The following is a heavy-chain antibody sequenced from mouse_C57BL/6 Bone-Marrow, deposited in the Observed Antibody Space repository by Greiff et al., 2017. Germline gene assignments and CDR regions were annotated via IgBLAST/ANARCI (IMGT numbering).Heavy chain of an antibody. CDR1: GYTFTGYW. D-gene: IGHD2-4*01. CDR2: ILPGSGST. V-gene: IGHV1-9*01. Sequence: QVQLQQSGAELMKPGASVKLSCKATGYTFTGYWIEWVKQRPGHGLEWIGEILPGSGSTNYNEQFKGKATFTADTSSNTAYMQLSSLTTEDSAIYYCAREDYDYARFAYWGQGTLVTVSA. J-gene: IGHJ3*01. CDR3: AREDYDYARFAY.